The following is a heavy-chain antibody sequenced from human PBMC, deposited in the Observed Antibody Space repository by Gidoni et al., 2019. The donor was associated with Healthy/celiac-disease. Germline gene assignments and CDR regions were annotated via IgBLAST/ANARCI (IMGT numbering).Heavy chain of an antibody. D-gene: IGHD3-3*01. Sequence: QGQLVQSGAEVKKPGASVKVSCKAAGYTLPSYYMHWVRQAPGQGLEWMGIINPSGGSTSSAQKFQGRFTMTRYTSTRTVYLVLSRLRSEDTAVYYCARVNIYYDFWSGYDYWGQGTLVTVPS. CDR3: ARVNIYYDFWSGYDY. CDR2: INPSGGST. CDR1: GYTLPSYY. V-gene: IGHV1-46*01. J-gene: IGHJ4*02.